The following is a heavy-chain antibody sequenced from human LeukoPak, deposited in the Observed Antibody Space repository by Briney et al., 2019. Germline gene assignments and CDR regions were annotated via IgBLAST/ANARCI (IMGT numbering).Heavy chain of an antibody. Sequence: GGSLRLSCAASGFTFSSYGMSWVRQAPGKGLEWVSAISGSGGSTYYADSVKGRFTISRDNSKNTLYLQMNSLRAEDTAVYYCAKFWADYGDFGPWGQGTLVTVSS. CDR3: AKFWADYGDFGP. V-gene: IGHV3-23*01. CDR1: GFTFSSYG. CDR2: ISGSGGST. J-gene: IGHJ5*02. D-gene: IGHD4-17*01.